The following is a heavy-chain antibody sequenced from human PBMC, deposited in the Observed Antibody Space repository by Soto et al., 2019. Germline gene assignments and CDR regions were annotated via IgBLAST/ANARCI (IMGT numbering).Heavy chain of an antibody. CDR3: ARWGTTGGLDV. CDR1: GFTFRSYV. V-gene: IGHV3-30*19. J-gene: IGHJ1*01. CDR2: TSYDGSDK. Sequence: QVQLVESGGGVVQPGTSLRVSCVGSGFTFRSYVMHWVRQAPGKGLELVALTSYDGSDKYYDDSVRGRLTISRDNSRNTVDLQMDSLRLEDTALYYCARWGTTGGLDVWGQGTLVSVSS. D-gene: IGHD3-16*01.